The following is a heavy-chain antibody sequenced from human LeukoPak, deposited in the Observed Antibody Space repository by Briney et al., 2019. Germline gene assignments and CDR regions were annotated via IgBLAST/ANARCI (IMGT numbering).Heavy chain of an antibody. D-gene: IGHD3-9*01. Sequence: GGSLRLSCAASGFTFSSYAMNWVRQAPGKGLEWVSAISGSCGSTYYPDSVKGRFTISRDNSKNTLYLQMNSLRAEDTAVYYCAKVFEYYDILTGYSDNEFDYWGQGTLVTVSS. CDR3: AKVFEYYDILTGYSDNEFDY. CDR1: GFTFSSYA. CDR2: ISGSCGST. V-gene: IGHV3-23*01. J-gene: IGHJ4*02.